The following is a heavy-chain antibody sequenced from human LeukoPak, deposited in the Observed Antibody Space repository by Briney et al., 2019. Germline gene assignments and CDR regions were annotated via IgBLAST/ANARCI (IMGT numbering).Heavy chain of an antibody. CDR2: MFFSGAT. CDR1: GGSINSGNYF. V-gene: IGHV4-61*02. J-gene: IGHJ4*02. Sequence: SQTLSLTCTVSGGSINSGNYFWTWIRQPAGKGLEYVGRMFFSGATTYNPSLKSRVSLSVDTSKHQFSLNLTSVTAADSAIYYCARDEGRHGFDYWGQGFLVTVSS. CDR3: ARDEGRHGFDY.